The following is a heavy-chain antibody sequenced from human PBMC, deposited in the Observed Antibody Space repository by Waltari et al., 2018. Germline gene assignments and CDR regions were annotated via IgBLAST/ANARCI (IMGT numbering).Heavy chain of an antibody. D-gene: IGHD3-10*01. J-gene: IGHJ4*02. CDR2: IHSSGTT. V-gene: IGHV4-39*01. CDR3: ARLVWFGAWIDN. CDR1: GDSIKTDTYY. Sequence: QVQLQESGPGMLRPSETLSLTCTVSGDSIKTDTYYWGWIRQSPGKGLECLGTIHSSGTTYVPASLEPRVTISVDTFNNRFSRTLRSATAADTAVYFCARLVWFGAWIDNWGQGSLVTVSS.